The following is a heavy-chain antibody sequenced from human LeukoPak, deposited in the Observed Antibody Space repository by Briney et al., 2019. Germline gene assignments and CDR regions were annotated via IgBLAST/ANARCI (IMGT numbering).Heavy chain of an antibody. J-gene: IGHJ4*02. CDR1: GYTFISYT. V-gene: IGHV7-4-1*02. D-gene: IGHD5-18*01. CDR3: ARVDQLWSPNFDY. Sequence: ASVKVSCKASGYTFISYTMNWVRQAPGQGLEWMGWINTNTGNPTYAQGFTGRLVFSLDTSVNTAYLQISSLKAEDTAVYYCARVDQLWSPNFDYWGQGTLVTVSS. CDR2: INTNTGNP.